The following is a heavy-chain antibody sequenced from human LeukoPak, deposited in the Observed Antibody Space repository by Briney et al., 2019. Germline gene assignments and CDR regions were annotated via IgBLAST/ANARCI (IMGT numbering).Heavy chain of an antibody. V-gene: IGHV4-61*02. CDR2: IYTSGST. Sequence: SETLSLTCTVSGGSISSGSYYWSWIRQPAGKGLEWIGRIYTSGSTNYNPSLKSRVTMSVDTSKNQFSLKLSSVTAADTAVYYCAREDYDYVWGSYRYKAFDIWGQGTMVTVSS. J-gene: IGHJ3*02. CDR1: GGSISSGSYY. D-gene: IGHD3-16*02. CDR3: AREDYDYVWGSYRYKAFDI.